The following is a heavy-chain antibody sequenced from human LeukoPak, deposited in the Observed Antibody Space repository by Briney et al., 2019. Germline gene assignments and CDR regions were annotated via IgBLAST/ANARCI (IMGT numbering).Heavy chain of an antibody. V-gene: IGHV1-69*05. J-gene: IGHJ5*02. CDR2: IIPIFGTA. CDR1: GGTFSSYA. CDR3: ARDYYDFWSGYYTGPLNWFDP. Sequence: SVKVSCKASGGTFSSYAISWVRQAPGQGLEWMGGIIPIFGTANYAQKFQGRVTITTDESTSTAYMELSSLRSEDTAVYYCARDYYDFWSGYYTGPLNWFDPWGQGTLVTVSS. D-gene: IGHD3-3*01.